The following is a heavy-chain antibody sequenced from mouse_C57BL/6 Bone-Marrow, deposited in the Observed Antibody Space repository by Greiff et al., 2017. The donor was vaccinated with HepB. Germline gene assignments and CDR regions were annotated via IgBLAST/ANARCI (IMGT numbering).Heavy chain of an antibody. J-gene: IGHJ2*01. CDR2: IDPDDGDT. CDR1: GFNIKDYY. D-gene: IGHD1-1*01. V-gene: IGHV14-1*01. CDR3: TTDYYGSSYLDY. Sequence: VQLQQSGAELVRPGASVKLSCTASGFNIKDYYMHWVKQRPEQGLEWIGRIDPDDGDTEYAPKFQGKATMTADTSSNTADLQLSSLTSEDTAVYYCTTDYYGSSYLDYWGQGTTLTVSS.